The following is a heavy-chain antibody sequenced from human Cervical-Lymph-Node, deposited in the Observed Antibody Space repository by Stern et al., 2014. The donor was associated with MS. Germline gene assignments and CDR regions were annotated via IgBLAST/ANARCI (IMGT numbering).Heavy chain of an antibody. CDR1: GFTFSSYA. Sequence: VQLVESGGGVVQPGRSLRLSCAASGFTFSSYAMHWVRQAPGKGLEWVAVISYDGSNKYYADSVKGRFTISRDNSKNTLYLQMNSLRAEDTAVYYCAREGTNYYYGMDVWGQGTTGTVSS. J-gene: IGHJ6*02. V-gene: IGHV3-30*01. CDR2: ISYDGSNK. CDR3: AREGTNYYYGMDV. D-gene: IGHD1-1*01.